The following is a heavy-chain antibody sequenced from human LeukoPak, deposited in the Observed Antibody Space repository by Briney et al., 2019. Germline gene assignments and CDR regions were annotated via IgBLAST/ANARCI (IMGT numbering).Heavy chain of an antibody. Sequence: PSETLSLTCTVSGGSISSYYWSWIRQPPGKGLEWIGYMYYSGNTNYNPSLKSRVTISADTSKNQFSLKLSSVTAADTAVYYCARGILYSGGPLYYYYYMDVWGKGTTVTVSS. D-gene: IGHD1-26*01. CDR3: ARGILYSGGPLYYYYYMDV. CDR1: GGSISSYY. CDR2: MYYSGNT. V-gene: IGHV4-59*01. J-gene: IGHJ6*03.